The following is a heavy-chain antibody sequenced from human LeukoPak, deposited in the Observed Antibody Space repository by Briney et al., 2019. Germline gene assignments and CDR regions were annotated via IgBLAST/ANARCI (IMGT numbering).Heavy chain of an antibody. CDR2: IYYSGST. J-gene: IGHJ4*02. V-gene: IGHV4-59*01. CDR3: AREGRDGYNFRAFDY. CDR1: GGSISSYY. D-gene: IGHD5-24*01. Sequence: SETLSLTCTVSGGSISSYYWSWIRQPPGKGLEWIGYIYYSGSTNYNPSLKSRVTISVDTSKNQFSLKLSSVTAADTAVYYCAREGRDGYNFRAFDYWGQGTLVTVSS.